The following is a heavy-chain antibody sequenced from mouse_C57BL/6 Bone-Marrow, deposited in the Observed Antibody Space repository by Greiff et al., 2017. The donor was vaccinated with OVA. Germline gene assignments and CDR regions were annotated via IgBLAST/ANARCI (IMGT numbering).Heavy chain of an antibody. Sequence: VQLQQSGAELMKPGASVKLSCKATGYTFTGYWIEWVKQRPGHGLEWIGELLPGSGSTNYNEKFKGKATFTADTSSNTAYMQLSSLTTEDSAIYYCASQLYYCSSLSWFAYWGQGTLVTVAA. J-gene: IGHJ3*01. D-gene: IGHD1-1*01. CDR3: ASQLYYCSSLSWFAY. CDR2: LLPGSGST. V-gene: IGHV1-9*01. CDR1: GYTFTGYW.